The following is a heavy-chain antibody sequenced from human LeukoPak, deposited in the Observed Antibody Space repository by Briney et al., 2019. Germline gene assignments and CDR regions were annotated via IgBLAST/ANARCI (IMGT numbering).Heavy chain of an antibody. CDR2: INSDGSST. J-gene: IGHJ5*02. CDR3: ARDPLRGGYWFDP. D-gene: IGHD3-10*01. CDR1: GFTFSSYW. V-gene: IGHV3-74*01. Sequence: GGSLRLPCAASGFTFSSYWMHWVRQAPGKGLVWVSRINSDGSSTSYADSVKGRFTISRDKSKNTLFLQMNSLRAEDAAVYYCARDPLRGGYWFDPWGQGTLVTVSS.